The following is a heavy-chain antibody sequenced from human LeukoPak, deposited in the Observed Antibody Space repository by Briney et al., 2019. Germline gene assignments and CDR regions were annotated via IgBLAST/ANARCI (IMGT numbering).Heavy chain of an antibody. V-gene: IGHV3-74*01. CDR2: INHDGSST. Sequence: GSLRLSCATSGFTFSTFWMHWVRQAPGKGLVWVSRINHDGSSTNYADSVRGRLTIFTDNAKSTVSLQVSSLRAEDTAVYYCTATPWGGAAAIFDYWGQGILVTVSS. D-gene: IGHD6-25*01. CDR1: GFTFSTFW. CDR3: TATPWGGAAAIFDY. J-gene: IGHJ4*02.